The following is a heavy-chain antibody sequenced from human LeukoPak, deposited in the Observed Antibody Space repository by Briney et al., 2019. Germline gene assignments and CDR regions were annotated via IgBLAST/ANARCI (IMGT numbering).Heavy chain of an antibody. CDR2: IFPGDSDT. Sequence: GESLKISCKGSGYSFTSYWIGWVRQTPGKGLEWMGIIFPGDSDTRYSPSFQGQVTISADRSISTAYLQWSSLKASDTAIYYCARSFVVGVAYNFDYWGQGTLVTVSS. V-gene: IGHV5-51*01. J-gene: IGHJ4*02. D-gene: IGHD2-15*01. CDR3: ARSFVVGVAYNFDY. CDR1: GYSFTSYW.